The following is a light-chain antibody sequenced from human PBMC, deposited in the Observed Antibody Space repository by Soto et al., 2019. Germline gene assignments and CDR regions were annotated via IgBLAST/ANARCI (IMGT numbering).Light chain of an antibody. Sequence: DIQMTQSPSSLSASVGDRVTLTCRASQGIRIDLGWYQQKPGKAPKRLIYAASSLQSGVPSRFSGSGSGTEVTLTIGSLQPEDFATYYCLPHNIYPPYTFGQGTKLEIK. CDR1: QGIRID. CDR3: LPHNIYPPYT. J-gene: IGKJ2*01. CDR2: AAS. V-gene: IGKV1-17*01.